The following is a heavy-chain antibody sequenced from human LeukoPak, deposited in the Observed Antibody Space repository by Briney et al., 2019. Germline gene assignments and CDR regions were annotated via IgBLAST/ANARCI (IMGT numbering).Heavy chain of an antibody. CDR1: GGSISSYY. J-gene: IGHJ4*02. D-gene: IGHD4-11*01. CDR2: IYTSGST. V-gene: IGHV4-4*07. Sequence: PSGTLSLTCTVSGGSISSYYWSWIRQPPGKGLEWIGRIYTSGSTNYNPSLKSRVTMSVDTSKNQFSLKLSSVTAADTAVYYCARGPLYSNYVDYWGQGTLVTVSS. CDR3: ARGPLYSNYVDY.